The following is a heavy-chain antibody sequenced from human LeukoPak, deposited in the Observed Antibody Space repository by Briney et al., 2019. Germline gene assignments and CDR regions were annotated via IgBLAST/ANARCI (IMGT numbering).Heavy chain of an antibody. CDR3: ARDLGPGEGSDY. Sequence: GGSLGLPCAASGFTVSTNYMTWVRQAPGKGLEWVSVIYSGGSTYYADSVKGRFTISRDNSKSTLYLQMNSLRAEDTAVYYCARDLGPGEGSDYWGQGTLVTVSS. CDR2: IYSGGST. J-gene: IGHJ4*02. V-gene: IGHV3-53*01. CDR1: GFTVSTNY. D-gene: IGHD7-27*01.